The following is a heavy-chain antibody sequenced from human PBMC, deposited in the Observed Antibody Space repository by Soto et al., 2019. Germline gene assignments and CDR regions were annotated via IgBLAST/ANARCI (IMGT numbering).Heavy chain of an antibody. D-gene: IGHD3-10*01. CDR2: LHSGGDT. V-gene: IGHV3-53*04. J-gene: IGHJ6*01. CDR3: SRDGPYYYASRMDV. Sequence: EVQLVESVGGLVQPGGSLRLSCAASGIPVSSNYMTWVRQAPGKGLEWVTVLHSGGDTYYAHSVKGRVTISRHDSTNTLFLQMNSLTAEDTAMYYCSRDGPYYYASRMDVWGEGTTVTVS. CDR1: GIPVSSNY.